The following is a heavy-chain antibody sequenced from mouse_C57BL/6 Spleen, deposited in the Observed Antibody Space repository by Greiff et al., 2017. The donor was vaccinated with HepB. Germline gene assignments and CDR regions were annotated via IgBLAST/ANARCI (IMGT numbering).Heavy chain of an antibody. CDR1: GYTFTDYY. CDR3: ARSRESLGNHYAMDY. J-gene: IGHJ4*01. CDR2: IYPGSGNT. V-gene: IGHV1-84*01. D-gene: IGHD2-1*01. Sequence: QVQLQHSGPELVKPGASVKISCKASGYTFTDYYINWVKQRPGQGLEWIGWIYPGSGNTKYNEKFKGKATLTVDTSSSTAYMQHSSLTSEDAAVYFCARSRESLGNHYAMDYWGQGTSVTVSS.